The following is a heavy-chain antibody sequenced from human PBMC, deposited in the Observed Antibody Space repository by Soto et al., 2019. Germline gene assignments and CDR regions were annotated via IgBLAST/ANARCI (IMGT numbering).Heavy chain of an antibody. V-gene: IGHV4-34*01. Sequence: SETLSLTCAVYGGSFSGYYWSWIRQPPGKGLEWIGEINHSGSTNYNPSLQGRVTISVDTSKNQFSMKLSSVTAADAAVYYCASGDYDDFSSNWFDPWGQGTMVTVSS. CDR1: GGSFSGYY. D-gene: IGHD3-3*01. CDR2: INHSGST. CDR3: ASGDYDDFSSNWFDP. J-gene: IGHJ5*02.